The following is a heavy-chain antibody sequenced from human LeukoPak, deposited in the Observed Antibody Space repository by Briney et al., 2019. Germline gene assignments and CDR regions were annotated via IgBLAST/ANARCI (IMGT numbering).Heavy chain of an antibody. V-gene: IGHV3-21*01. CDR3: ARSGSSTWVFYQFGLGV. D-gene: IGHD6-13*01. CDR2: ISSSSSYI. Sequence: GGSLRLSCAASGFTFSSYSMNWVRQAPGKGLEWVSSISSSSSYIYYADSVKGRFTISRDNAKNSLYLQMNSLRAEDTAVYYCARSGSSTWVFYQFGLGVWGQGTTVTASS. J-gene: IGHJ6*02. CDR1: GFTFSSYS.